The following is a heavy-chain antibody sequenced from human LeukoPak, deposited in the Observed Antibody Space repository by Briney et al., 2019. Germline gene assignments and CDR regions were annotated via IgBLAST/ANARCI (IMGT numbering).Heavy chain of an antibody. CDR3: ARSASPYYYHSSGHSH. J-gene: IGHJ4*02. CDR2: IKQDGSEK. CDR1: GFTFSSYW. D-gene: IGHD3-22*01. Sequence: PGGSLRLSCAASGFTFSSYWMSWVRQAPGKGLEWVANIKQDGSEKYYVDSVKGRFTISRDNAKNSLYLQMNSLRAEDTAVYYCARSASPYYYHSSGHSHWGQGTLVTVSS. V-gene: IGHV3-7*01.